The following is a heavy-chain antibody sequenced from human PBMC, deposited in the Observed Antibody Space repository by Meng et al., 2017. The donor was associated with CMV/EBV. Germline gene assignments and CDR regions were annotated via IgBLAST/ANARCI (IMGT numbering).Heavy chain of an antibody. D-gene: IGHD1-26*01. Sequence: QVRQQRGGAGLLQPPATLYPTCAVYGGSLSGYYWSWIRQPPGKGLEWIGEINHSGSSNYNPSLKSRVTISVDTSKNQFSLKLSSVTAADTAVYYCARGVGGWFDPWGQGTLVTVSS. J-gene: IGHJ5*02. CDR3: ARGVGGWFDP. CDR1: GGSLSGYY. CDR2: INHSGSS. V-gene: IGHV4-34*01.